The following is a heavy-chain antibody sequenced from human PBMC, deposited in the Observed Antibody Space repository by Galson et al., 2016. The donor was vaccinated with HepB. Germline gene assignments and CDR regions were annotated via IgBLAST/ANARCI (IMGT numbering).Heavy chain of an antibody. D-gene: IGHD1-26*01. CDR3: TRDIERVGATLYFDY. V-gene: IGHV3-7*01. CDR2: IKQDGSEK. CDR1: GFTFSSYW. Sequence: LRLSCATSGFTFSSYWMSWVRQAPGPGLEWVAKIKQDGSEKYYADSVKGRFTTSRDNAHNSLYLQMDSLRAEDSAIYFCTRDIERVGATLYFDYWGRGTLVTVSS. J-gene: IGHJ4*02.